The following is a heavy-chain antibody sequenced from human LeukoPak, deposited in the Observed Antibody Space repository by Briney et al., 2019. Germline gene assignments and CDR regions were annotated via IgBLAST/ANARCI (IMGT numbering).Heavy chain of an antibody. D-gene: IGHD3-3*02. V-gene: IGHV4-4*02. J-gene: IGHJ4*02. CDR2: VYHSGSP. CDR1: GASITSNNW. Sequence: PSETLSLTCAVSGASITSNNWWSWVRQPPGKGLEGIGEVYHSGSPNYTPSLKRRVTISVDKSKNQFSLKLSSVTAADTAVYYCARDRYISNWFFAHWGQGTPATVSS. CDR3: ARDRYISNWFFAH.